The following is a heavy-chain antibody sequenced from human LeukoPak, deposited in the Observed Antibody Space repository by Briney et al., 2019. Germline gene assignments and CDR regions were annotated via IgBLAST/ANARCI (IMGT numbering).Heavy chain of an antibody. D-gene: IGHD1-26*01. CDR1: GFTFSGSA. J-gene: IGHJ6*03. Sequence: GGSLRLSCAASGFTFSGSAMRWVRQASGKGLEWVGRIRSKANSYATAYAASVKGRFTIYRDDSKNTTYLQMNSLKTEDTAVYYCTSGPVGAKFYYYYYMDVWGKGTTVTVSS. V-gene: IGHV3-73*01. CDR2: IRSKANSYAT. CDR3: TSGPVGAKFYYYYYMDV.